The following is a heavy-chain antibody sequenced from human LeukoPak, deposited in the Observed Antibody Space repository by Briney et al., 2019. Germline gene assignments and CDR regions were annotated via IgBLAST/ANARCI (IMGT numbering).Heavy chain of an antibody. D-gene: IGHD3-3*01. CDR1: GGTFSSYA. J-gene: IGHJ6*03. CDR2: IIPIFGTV. V-gene: IGHV1-69*05. Sequence: GGSVKVSCKASGGTFSSYAISGVRQAPGHGLEWMGGIIPIFGTVNYAQKFQGRVTITTDESTSTAYMELSSLRSEDTAVYYCARDQISGVVSRLYYYYYMDVWGKGTTVTVSS. CDR3: ARDQISGVVSRLYYYYYMDV.